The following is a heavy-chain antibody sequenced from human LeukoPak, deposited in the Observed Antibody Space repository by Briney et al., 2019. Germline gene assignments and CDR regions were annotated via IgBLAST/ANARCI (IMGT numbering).Heavy chain of an antibody. D-gene: IGHD5-24*01. CDR1: GGSISGYY. CDR2: IYYSGDI. V-gene: IGHV4-59*01. Sequence: PSETLSLTCAVSGGSISGYYWSWIRQPPGKGLEWIGYIYYSGDIHYNPSLKSRVTMSVDMSKNQFSLKLSSVTAADTAVYYCARDRAPIRYWGQGTLVTVSS. J-gene: IGHJ4*02. CDR3: ARDRAPIRY.